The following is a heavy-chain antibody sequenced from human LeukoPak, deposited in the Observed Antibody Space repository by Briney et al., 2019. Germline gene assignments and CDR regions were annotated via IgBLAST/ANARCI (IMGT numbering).Heavy chain of an antibody. CDR2: IYPGDSDT. Sequence: GESLKISCKGSGNSFTSYWIGWVRQMPGKGLEWMGIIYPGDSDTRYSPSFQGQVTISVDKSISTAYLQWGSLKASDTAVYYCARRVYYGDYGFDYWGQGTLVTVSS. J-gene: IGHJ4*02. CDR3: ARRVYYGDYGFDY. CDR1: GNSFTSYW. D-gene: IGHD4-17*01. V-gene: IGHV5-51*01.